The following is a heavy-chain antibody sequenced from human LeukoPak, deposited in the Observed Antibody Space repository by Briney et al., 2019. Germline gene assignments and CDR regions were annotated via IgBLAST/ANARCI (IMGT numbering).Heavy chain of an antibody. CDR3: ARDPSGRYCNGGSCYSPY. V-gene: IGHV1-18*04. CDR2: ISAYNGNT. Sequence: ASVKVSCKAFGYTFTTYGISWVRQAPGQGLEWMGWISAYNGNTNYAQKLQGRVTMTTDTSTSTAYMELRSLRSDDTAVYYCARDPSGRYCNGGSCYSPYWGQGTLVTVSS. J-gene: IGHJ4*02. CDR1: GYTFTTYG. D-gene: IGHD2-15*01.